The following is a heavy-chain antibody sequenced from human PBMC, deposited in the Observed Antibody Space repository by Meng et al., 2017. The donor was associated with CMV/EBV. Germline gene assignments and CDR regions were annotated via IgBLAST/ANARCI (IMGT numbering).Heavy chain of an antibody. CDR1: GFTFSKAW. CDR2: IKSNTDGGTT. V-gene: IGHV3-15*01. J-gene: IGHJ4*02. D-gene: IGHD3-3*01. CDR3: TAFGVVAS. Sequence: GESLKISCAASGFTFSKAWMRWVRQAPGRGLEWVGRIKSNTDGGTTDYAAPVIDRFTISRDDSRNTLLLQMNSLKTEDTAVYYCTAFGVVASWGQGTLVTVSS.